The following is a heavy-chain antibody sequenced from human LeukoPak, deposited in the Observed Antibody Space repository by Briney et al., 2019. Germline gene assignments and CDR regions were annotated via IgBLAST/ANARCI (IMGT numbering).Heavy chain of an antibody. V-gene: IGHV3-74*03. CDR3: AREGRVSGYDFDC. J-gene: IGHJ4*02. Sequence: QAGGSLRLSCAASGFTFSSYWMHWVRQAPGKGLVWVSRINSDGSRITYADSVKGRFTISRDNAKNTLYLQMNSLRVEDTAVYYCAREGRVSGYDFDCWGQGTLVTVSS. CDR1: GFTFSSYW. D-gene: IGHD5-12*01. CDR2: INSDGSRI.